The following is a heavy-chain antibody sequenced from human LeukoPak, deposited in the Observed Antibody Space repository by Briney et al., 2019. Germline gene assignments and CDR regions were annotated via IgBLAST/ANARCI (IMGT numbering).Heavy chain of an antibody. V-gene: IGHV3-30*02. J-gene: IGHJ4*02. Sequence: GGSLRLSCAASGFTFSSYGMHWVRQAPGKGLEWVAFIRYDGSNKYYADSVKGRFTISRDNSKNTLYLQMNSLRAEDTAVYYCARDVGATTRGAFDYWGQGTLVTVSS. D-gene: IGHD1-26*01. CDR1: GFTFSSYG. CDR2: IRYDGSNK. CDR3: ARDVGATTRGAFDY.